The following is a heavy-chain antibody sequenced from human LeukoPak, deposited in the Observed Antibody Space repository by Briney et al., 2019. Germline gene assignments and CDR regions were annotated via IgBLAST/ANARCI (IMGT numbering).Heavy chain of an antibody. D-gene: IGHD6-13*01. CDR1: GFTVSSNY. CDR2: IYSGGST. V-gene: IGHV3-66*01. J-gene: IGHJ4*02. CDR3: ASKKYSSSWYTDY. Sequence: GGSLRLSCAASGFTVSSNYMSWVRQAPGKGLEWVPVIYSGGSTYYADSVKGRFTISRDNSKNTLYLQMNSLRAEDTAVYYCASKKYSSSWYTDYWGQGTLVTVSS.